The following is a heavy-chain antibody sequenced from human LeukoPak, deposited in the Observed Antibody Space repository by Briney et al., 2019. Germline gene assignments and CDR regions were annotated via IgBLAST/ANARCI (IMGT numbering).Heavy chain of an antibody. Sequence: TPSETLSLTCTASGGSISSYYWSWIRQPPGKGLEWIGYIYYSGSTNYNPSLKSRVTISVDTSKNQFSLKLRSVTAADTAVYYCARVGVDTAMAYYYYYYGMDVWGQGTTVTVSS. CDR1: GGSISSYY. J-gene: IGHJ6*02. CDR3: ARVGVDTAMAYYYYYYGMDV. V-gene: IGHV4-59*01. CDR2: IYYSGST. D-gene: IGHD5-18*01.